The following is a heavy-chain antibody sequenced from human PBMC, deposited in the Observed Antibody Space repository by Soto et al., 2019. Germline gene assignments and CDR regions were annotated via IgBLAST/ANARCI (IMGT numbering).Heavy chain of an antibody. D-gene: IGHD2-8*01. Sequence: QVQLQESGPGLVKPSETLSLTCSVSGGSISSYYWAWIRQPPGKGLEWIGYIYYSGSTKYNPSLKSRITISLDTSKKQLSLKLSSVTAADTAVYYCAREEVSMLRGGSGWFDPWGQGNLVTVSS. CDR1: GGSISSYY. V-gene: IGHV4-59*01. CDR3: AREEVSMLRGGSGWFDP. CDR2: IYYSGST. J-gene: IGHJ5*02.